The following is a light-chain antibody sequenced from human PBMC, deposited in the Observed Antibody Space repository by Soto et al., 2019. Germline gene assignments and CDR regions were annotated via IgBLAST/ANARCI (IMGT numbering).Light chain of an antibody. V-gene: IGKV4-1*01. CDR1: QSVLYSSNNKNY. CDR3: QRYYTAPSIS. Sequence: DIVMTQFPDSLAVSLGERATINCKSSQSVLYSSNNKNYLSWYQKKPGQPPKLLIFWASTREPVVPDRFSGSGSGTDFARTISGLQADDVALCYCQRYYTAPSISFGHGTRLES. J-gene: IGKJ5*01. CDR2: WAS.